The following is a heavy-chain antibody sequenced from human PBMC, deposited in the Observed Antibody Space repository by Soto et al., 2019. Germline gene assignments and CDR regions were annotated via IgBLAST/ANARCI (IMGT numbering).Heavy chain of an antibody. CDR2: ITGYGSDT. D-gene: IGHD3-10*01. V-gene: IGHV3-23*01. J-gene: IGHJ4*02. CDR1: GFTFNNYA. CDR3: AKLGSSAWSPHYYFDY. Sequence: GGSLRLSCAASGFTFNNYAMGWVRQAPGKGLEWVSAITGYGSDTYYLDSVKGRFTISRDNSKNTLFLQVNSLRAEDTAIYYCAKLGSSAWSPHYYFDYWGQGTLVTVSS.